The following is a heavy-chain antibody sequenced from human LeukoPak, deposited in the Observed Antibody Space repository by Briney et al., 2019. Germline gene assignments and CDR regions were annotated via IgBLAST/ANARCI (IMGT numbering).Heavy chain of an antibody. CDR2: INHSGST. CDR1: GGSFSGYY. D-gene: IGHD3-3*01. Sequence: KPSETLSLTCAVYGGSFSGYYWSWIRQPPGKGLEWIGEINHSGSTNYNPPLKSRVTISVDTSKNQFSLKLSSVTAADTAVYYCARAYYDFWSGYYTGFDYWGQGTLVTVSS. J-gene: IGHJ4*02. CDR3: ARAYYDFWSGYYTGFDY. V-gene: IGHV4-34*01.